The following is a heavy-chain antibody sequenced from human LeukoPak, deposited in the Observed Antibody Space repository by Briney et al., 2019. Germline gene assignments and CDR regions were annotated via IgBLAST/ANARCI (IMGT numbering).Heavy chain of an antibody. D-gene: IGHD2-15*01. Sequence: GRSLRLSCAASGFTFSSYAMHWVRQAPGKGLEWVAVISYDGSNKYYADSVKGRFTISRDNSKNTLYLQMNSLRAEDTAVYYCARETIVVVVAATLQNWFDPWGQGTLVTVSS. J-gene: IGHJ5*02. CDR2: ISYDGSNK. CDR1: GFTFSSYA. V-gene: IGHV3-30*04. CDR3: ARETIVVVVAATLQNWFDP.